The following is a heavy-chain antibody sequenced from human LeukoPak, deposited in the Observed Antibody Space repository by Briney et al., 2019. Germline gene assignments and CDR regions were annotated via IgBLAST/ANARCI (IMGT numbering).Heavy chain of an antibody. CDR3: ARVVRGLGWFDP. Sequence: ASVKVSCKASGYTFTSYDINWVRQATGQGLEWMGWMNPNTGNTFSAQKFQGRVTMTRNTSISTAYMELSSLRSDDTAVYYCARVVRGLGWFDPWGQGTLVTVSS. CDR1: GYTFTSYD. J-gene: IGHJ5*02. CDR2: MNPNTGNT. D-gene: IGHD3-10*01. V-gene: IGHV1-8*01.